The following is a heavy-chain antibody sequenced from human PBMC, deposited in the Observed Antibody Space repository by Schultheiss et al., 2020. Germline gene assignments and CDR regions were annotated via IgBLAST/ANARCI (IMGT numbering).Heavy chain of an antibody. J-gene: IGHJ4*02. Sequence: SETLSLTCTVSGGSISSYYWSWIRQPPGKGLEWIGYIYYSGSTNYNPSLKSRVTISVDTSKNQFSLKLISVTAADTAVYYCARLKWSGSYYFDYWGQGTLVTVSS. CDR3: ARLKWSGSYYFDY. CDR2: IYYSGST. CDR1: GGSISSYY. D-gene: IGHD1-26*01. V-gene: IGHV4-59*01.